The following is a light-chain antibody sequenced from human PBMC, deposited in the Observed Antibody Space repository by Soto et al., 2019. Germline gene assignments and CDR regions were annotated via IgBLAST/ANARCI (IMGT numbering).Light chain of an antibody. CDR3: QKYNSAPYT. CDR1: QSVSSNY. Sequence: DIVLTQSPDTLSLSPGERATLSCRASQSVSSNYLAWYQQKPGQAPRLLIYGASTRATGIPDRFSGSGSGTDFTLTISRLEPEDFAVYYCQKYNSAPYTFGPGTKVDIK. J-gene: IGKJ3*01. V-gene: IGKV3-20*01. CDR2: GAS.